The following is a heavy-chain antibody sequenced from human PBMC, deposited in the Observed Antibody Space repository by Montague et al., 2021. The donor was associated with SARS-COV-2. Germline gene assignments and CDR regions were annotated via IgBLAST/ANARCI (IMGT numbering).Heavy chain of an antibody. CDR2: VNHSGST. Sequence: SETLSLTCAVYGGSFTDYYWTWIRQPPGKGLEWIGEVNHSGSTSYNPSLKSRVSISVDTSKNQFSLKLRSVTAADTAAYYCARGQVSVYGALIMLPAAGPFDVWGRGTLVPVSP. J-gene: IGHJ3*01. D-gene: IGHD3-10*01. V-gene: IGHV4-34*01. CDR3: ARGQVSVYGALIMLPAAGPFDV. CDR1: GGSFTDYY.